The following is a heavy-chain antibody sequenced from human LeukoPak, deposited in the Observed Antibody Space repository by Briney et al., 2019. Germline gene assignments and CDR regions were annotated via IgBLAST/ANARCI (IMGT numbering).Heavy chain of an antibody. J-gene: IGHJ6*02. CDR1: GYTFTSYD. CDR2: MNPNSGNT. Sequence: ASVKVSCKASGYTFTSYDINWVRQATGQGLEWMGWMNPNSGNTGYAQKFQGRDTMTRNTSISTAYMELSSLRSEDTAVYYCAGTGTTSYGMDVWGQGTTVTVSS. V-gene: IGHV1-8*01. CDR3: AGTGTTSYGMDV. D-gene: IGHD1-7*01.